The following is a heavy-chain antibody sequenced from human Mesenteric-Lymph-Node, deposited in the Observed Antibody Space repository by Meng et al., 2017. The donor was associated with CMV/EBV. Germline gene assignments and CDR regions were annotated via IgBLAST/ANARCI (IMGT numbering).Heavy chain of an antibody. CDR1: GYTLTELS. Sequence: ASVKVSCKVSGYTLTELSMHWVRQAPGKGLEWMGWINPNSGGTNYAQKFQGRVTMTRDTSISTAYMELSRLRSDDTAVYYCARESDGYNGQHWGQGTLVTVSS. CDR2: INPNSGGT. V-gene: IGHV1-2*02. D-gene: IGHD5-24*01. CDR3: ARESDGYNGQH. J-gene: IGHJ1*01.